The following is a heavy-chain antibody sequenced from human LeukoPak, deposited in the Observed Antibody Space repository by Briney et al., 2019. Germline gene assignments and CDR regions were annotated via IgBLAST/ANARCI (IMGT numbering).Heavy chain of an antibody. V-gene: IGHV3-21*01. Sequence: PGGSLRLSCAASGFTFSSYRMNWVRQAPGKGLEWVSSISSSSSYIYYADSVKGRFTISRDNAKNSLYLQMNSLRAEDTGVYYCARGATAMAPGGFDYWGQGTLVTVSS. CDR1: GFTFSSYR. CDR2: ISSSSSYI. CDR3: ARGATAMAPGGFDY. J-gene: IGHJ4*02. D-gene: IGHD5-18*01.